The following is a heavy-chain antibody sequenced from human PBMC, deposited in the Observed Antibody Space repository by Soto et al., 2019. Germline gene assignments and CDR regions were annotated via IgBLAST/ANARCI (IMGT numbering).Heavy chain of an antibody. CDR3: ARYYDSSGYSFSFDY. J-gene: IGHJ4*02. V-gene: IGHV4-59*01. D-gene: IGHD3-22*01. Sequence: PSETLSLTCTVSGGSISSYYWSWIRQPPGKGLEWIGYIYYSGSTNYNPSLKSRVTISVDTSKNQFSLKLNSVTAADTAVYYCARYYDSSGYSFSFDYWGQGTLVTVSS. CDR1: GGSISSYY. CDR2: IYYSGST.